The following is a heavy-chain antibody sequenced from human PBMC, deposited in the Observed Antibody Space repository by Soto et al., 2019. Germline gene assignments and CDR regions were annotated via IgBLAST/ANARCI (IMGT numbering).Heavy chain of an antibody. V-gene: IGHV4-31*03. CDR3: ATLNVSISGRYGIQV. Sequence: SETLSFTCTVSVGSISSGGYYLSWILHHPGKGLEWIGYTYYSWSTYYNPSLKSRVTLSVDTSKIHFSVRLNSVTDADTAVYYCATLNVSISGRYGIQVWGQGTSLTVSS. D-gene: IGHD3-16*02. CDR1: VGSISSGGYY. CDR2: TYYSWST. J-gene: IGHJ6*01.